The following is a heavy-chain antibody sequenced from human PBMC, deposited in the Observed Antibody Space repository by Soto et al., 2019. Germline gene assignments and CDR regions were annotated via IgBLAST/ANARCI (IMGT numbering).Heavy chain of an antibody. J-gene: IGHJ4*02. D-gene: IGHD1-26*01. CDR3: ARSYRYSGSYEFYFDY. Sequence: SGPTLVNPTQTLTLTCTFSGFSLSTSGMCVSWIRQPPGKALEWLALIDWGDDKYYSTSLKTRLTISKDTSKNQVVLTMTNMDPVDTATYYCARSYRYSGSYEFYFDYWGQGTLVTVSS. V-gene: IGHV2-70*01. CDR2: IDWGDDK. CDR1: GFSLSTSGMC.